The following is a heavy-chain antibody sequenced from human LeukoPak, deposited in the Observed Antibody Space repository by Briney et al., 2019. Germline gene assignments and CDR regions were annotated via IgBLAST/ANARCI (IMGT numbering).Heavy chain of an antibody. Sequence: GGSLRLSCAASGFTVSSNYMSWVRQAPGKGLEWVSVIYSGGSTYYADSVKGRFTISRDNSKNTLYLQMNSLRAEDTAVYYCARVVVTKAFDIWGQGTMVTASS. D-gene: IGHD2-21*01. CDR3: ARVVVTKAFDI. CDR1: GFTVSSNY. V-gene: IGHV3-66*01. CDR2: IYSGGST. J-gene: IGHJ3*02.